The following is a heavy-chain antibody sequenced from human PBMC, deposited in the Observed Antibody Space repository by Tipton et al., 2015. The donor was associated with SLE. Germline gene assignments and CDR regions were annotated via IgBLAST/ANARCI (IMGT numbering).Heavy chain of an antibody. Sequence: GSLRLSCAASGFTFSSYGMHWVRQAPGKGLEWVAFIRYDGSNKYYADSVKGRFTISRDNSKNTLYLQMNSLRAEDTAVYYCAKVAKWLLGSYYFDYWGQGTLVTVSS. J-gene: IGHJ4*02. D-gene: IGHD6-19*01. V-gene: IGHV3-30*02. CDR1: GFTFSSYG. CDR3: AKVAKWLLGSYYFDY. CDR2: IRYDGSNK.